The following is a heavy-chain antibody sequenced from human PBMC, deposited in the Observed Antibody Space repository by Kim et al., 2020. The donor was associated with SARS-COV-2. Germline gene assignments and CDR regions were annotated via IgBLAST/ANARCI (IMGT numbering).Heavy chain of an antibody. J-gene: IGHJ4*02. CDR2: INHSGST. CDR1: GGSFSGYY. V-gene: IGHV4-34*01. D-gene: IGHD6-13*01. Sequence: SETLSLTCAVYGGSFSGYYWSWIRQPPGKGLEWIGEINHSGSTNYNPSLKSRVTISVDTSKNQFSLKLSSVTAADTAVYYCASLMGDSSSWYRPFDYWGQGTLVPVSS. CDR3: ASLMGDSSSWYRPFDY.